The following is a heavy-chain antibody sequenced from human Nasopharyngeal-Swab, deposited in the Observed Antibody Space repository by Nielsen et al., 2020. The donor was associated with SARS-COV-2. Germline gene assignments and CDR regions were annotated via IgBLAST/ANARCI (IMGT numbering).Heavy chain of an antibody. Sequence: SETLSLTCTVSGCSVSSDNYYWNWIRQSPGKGLEWIGYIYYSGSTNYNPSLKSRVTISVDPSKKQFSLRLTSVTAADTAVYYCASGRGWLPDTWGQGTLVTVSS. D-gene: IGHD5-12*01. CDR2: IYYSGST. J-gene: IGHJ5*02. V-gene: IGHV4-61*01. CDR3: ASGRGWLPDT. CDR1: GCSVSSDNYY.